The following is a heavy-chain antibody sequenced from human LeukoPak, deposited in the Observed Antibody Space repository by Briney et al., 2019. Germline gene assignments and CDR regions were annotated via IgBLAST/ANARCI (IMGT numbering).Heavy chain of an antibody. V-gene: IGHV4-34*01. D-gene: IGHD3-10*01. CDR2: INLSGST. CDR3: ASRYYYGSGSFGY. J-gene: IGHJ4*02. Sequence: SETLSLTCAVYGGSFSGYYWSWIRQPPGKGLEWIGEINLSGSTNYNPSLKSRVTISVDTSKNQFSLKLSSVTAADTAVYYCASRYYYGSGSFGYWGQGTLVTVSS. CDR1: GGSFSGYY.